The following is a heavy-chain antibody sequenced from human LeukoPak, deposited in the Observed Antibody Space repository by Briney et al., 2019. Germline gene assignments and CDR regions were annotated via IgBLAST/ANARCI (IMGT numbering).Heavy chain of an antibody. V-gene: IGHV1-69*04. CDR3: ARGSVAGIALHFDY. D-gene: IGHD6-19*01. CDR1: GGTFSSYA. J-gene: IGHJ4*02. Sequence: ASVKVSCKASGGTFSSYAISWVRQAPGQGLEWMGRIIPILGIAIYAQKFQGRVTITADKSTSTAYMELSSLRSEDTAVYYCARGSVAGIALHFDYWGQGTLVTVSS. CDR2: IIPILGIA.